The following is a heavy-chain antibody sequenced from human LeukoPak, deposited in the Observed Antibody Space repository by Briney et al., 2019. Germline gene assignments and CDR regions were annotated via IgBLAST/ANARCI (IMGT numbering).Heavy chain of an antibody. CDR3: ARDLHYYVAMDV. Sequence: PGGSLRLSCAASGFTFSSYAMTWVRQAPGKGLEWVSAISHSGGSTYYADSVKGRFTISRDNSKNTLYLQMNSLRAEDTALYYCARDLHYYVAMDVWGQGTTVTVSS. CDR1: GFTFSSYA. D-gene: IGHD3-10*02. J-gene: IGHJ6*02. CDR2: ISHSGGST. V-gene: IGHV3-23*01.